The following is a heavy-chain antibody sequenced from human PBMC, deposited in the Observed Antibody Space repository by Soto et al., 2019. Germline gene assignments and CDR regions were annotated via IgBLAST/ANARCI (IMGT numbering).Heavy chain of an antibody. Sequence: QVQLVQSGAEVKKPGSSVKVSCKASGGTFSSYAISWVRQAPGQGLEWMGGIIPIFGTANYAQKFQGRVTITADESTSTAYMELSSLRSEATAVYYCASPDTYSSSWSRPWLLWGQGTLVTVSS. J-gene: IGHJ4*02. V-gene: IGHV1-69*01. D-gene: IGHD6-13*01. CDR3: ASPDTYSSSWSRPWLL. CDR2: IIPIFGTA. CDR1: GGTFSSYA.